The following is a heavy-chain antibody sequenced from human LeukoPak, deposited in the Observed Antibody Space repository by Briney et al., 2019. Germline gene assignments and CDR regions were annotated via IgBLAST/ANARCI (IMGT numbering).Heavy chain of an antibody. CDR2: SRDNGQSHTT. CDR3: ARDSKKHSHDY. D-gene: IGHD2/OR15-2a*01. CDR1: GFTFSDYH. J-gene: IGHJ4*02. Sequence: GGSLRLSCDASGFTFSDYHMDWVRQAPGKGLEWVGRSRDNGQSHTTEYAASVRGRFTISRDDSKNSLSLQLNSLKTEDTAVYYCARDSKKHSHDYWGQGILVTVSS. V-gene: IGHV3-72*01.